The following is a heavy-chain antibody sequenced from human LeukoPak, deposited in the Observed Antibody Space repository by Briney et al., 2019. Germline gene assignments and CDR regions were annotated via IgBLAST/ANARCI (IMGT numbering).Heavy chain of an antibody. Sequence: GASVKVSCKASGYTFSDHDINWVRQATGQGLEWMGWMNPNSGNTGYAQKFQGRVTITADKSTSTAYMELSSLRSEDTAVYYCAREGDDSSGYYGLFDYWGQGTLVTVSS. CDR1: GYTFSDHD. D-gene: IGHD3-22*01. CDR2: MNPNSGNT. CDR3: AREGDDSSGYYGLFDY. J-gene: IGHJ4*02. V-gene: IGHV1-8*01.